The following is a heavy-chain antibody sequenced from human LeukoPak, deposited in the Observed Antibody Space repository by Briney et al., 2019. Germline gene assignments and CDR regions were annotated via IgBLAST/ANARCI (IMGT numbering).Heavy chain of an antibody. D-gene: IGHD1-26*01. J-gene: IGHJ5*02. CDR2: IWFDASNK. Sequence: PGRSLRLSCAASGFTFSSYGMCWVRQAPGKGLEWVAVIWFDASNKYYTDSVKGRFTISRDNSKNTLYLEMNSLRGEDTAVYYCARSVGATTDWFDPWGQGTQVIVS. CDR3: ARSVGATTDWFDP. V-gene: IGHV3-33*01. CDR1: GFTFSSYG.